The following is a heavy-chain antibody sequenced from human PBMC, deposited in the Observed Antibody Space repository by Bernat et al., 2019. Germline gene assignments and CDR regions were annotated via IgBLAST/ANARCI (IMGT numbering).Heavy chain of an antibody. Sequence: EVQLMESGGGLVQPGGSLRLSCAASGFTFSNHAMNWVHQAPGKGLEWVSGISGNGIDTYYADSVKGRFTSSRDNSKNTMYLQLNSLRAEDTAVYYCAKSATGTTFGSHYWGQGTLVTVSS. CDR1: GFTFSNHA. CDR3: AKSATGTTFGSHY. D-gene: IGHD1-7*01. CDR2: ISGNGIDT. J-gene: IGHJ4*02. V-gene: IGHV3-23*01.